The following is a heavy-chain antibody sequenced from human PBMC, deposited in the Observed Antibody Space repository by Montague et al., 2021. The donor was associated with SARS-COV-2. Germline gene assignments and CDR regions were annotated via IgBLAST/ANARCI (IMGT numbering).Heavy chain of an antibody. D-gene: IGHD5-18*01. CDR1: GGSFNNYY. CDR2: IDQGGAT. Sequence: SETLSLTCAVYGGSFNNYYWTWIRQAPGKGLEWIGEIDQGGATNYSPSLRSRGTMSVDTSKKQFSLKLSSVTAADTGVYYCARHFPSGYTFGLDAFDLWGQGTMVTVSS. J-gene: IGHJ3*01. CDR3: ARHFPSGYTFGLDAFDL. V-gene: IGHV4-34*01.